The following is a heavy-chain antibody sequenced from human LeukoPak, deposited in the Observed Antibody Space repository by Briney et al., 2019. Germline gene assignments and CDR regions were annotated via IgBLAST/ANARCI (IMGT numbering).Heavy chain of an antibody. CDR2: IKSDGST. J-gene: IGHJ1*01. CDR1: GFTFSTYW. V-gene: IGHV3-74*01. D-gene: IGHD3-3*01. CDR3: ARAPSEIGGYYPEYFRH. Sequence: GGSLRLSCAASGFTFSTYWMHWVRQAPGKGLVWVSRIKSDGSTNYSDSVKGRFTISRDNAKNTLSLQMNSLSPEDTGVYYCARAPSEIGGYYPEYFRHWGQGTLVTVSS.